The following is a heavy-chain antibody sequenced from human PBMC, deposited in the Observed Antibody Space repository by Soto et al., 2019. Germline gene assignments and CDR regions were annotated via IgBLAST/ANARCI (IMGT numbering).Heavy chain of an antibody. CDR2: IYYSGNT. CDR3: ARALVTDYNSRAYHNYVAMEV. J-gene: IGHJ6*03. V-gene: IGHV4-61*08. CDR1: GDSVTSGDYY. Sequence: SETLSLTWTVSGDSVTSGDYYWSWIRQPPGKGLEWIGYIYYSGNTNYSPSLKSRVAISLDTSHNQFSLKLSSVTAADTAVYFWARALVTDYNSRAYHNYVAMEVWGKGPSVT. D-gene: IGHD3-22*01.